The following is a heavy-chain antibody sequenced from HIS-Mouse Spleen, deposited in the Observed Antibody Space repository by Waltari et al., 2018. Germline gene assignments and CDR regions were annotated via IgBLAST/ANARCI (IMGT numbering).Heavy chain of an antibody. V-gene: IGHV3-30-3*01. Sequence: QVQLVESGGGVVQPGRSLSLSCAASGFTFSSYAMPWVRQAPGKGLEWVAVISYDGSNKYYADSVKGRFTISRDNSKNTLYLQMNSLRAEDTAVYYCAREYSSSWYYYYGMDVWGQGTTVTVSS. CDR2: ISYDGSNK. J-gene: IGHJ6*02. D-gene: IGHD6-13*01. CDR1: GFTFSSYA. CDR3: AREYSSSWYYYYGMDV.